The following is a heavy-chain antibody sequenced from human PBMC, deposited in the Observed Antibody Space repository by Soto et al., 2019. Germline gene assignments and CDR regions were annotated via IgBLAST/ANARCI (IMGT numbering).Heavy chain of an antibody. Sequence: QVQLQESGPGLVRPSQTLSLSCTVSGGSISNSANHWSWIRQHPGEGLEWIGYIYYSGGIYYSPSLKGRVTMSIDASKNQFSLKLSSVTAADTAVYYCAKGVRGVPNWFDPWGQGTLVTVSS. CDR2: IYYSGGI. CDR1: GGSISNSANH. CDR3: AKGVRGVPNWFDP. D-gene: IGHD3-10*01. V-gene: IGHV4-31*03. J-gene: IGHJ5*02.